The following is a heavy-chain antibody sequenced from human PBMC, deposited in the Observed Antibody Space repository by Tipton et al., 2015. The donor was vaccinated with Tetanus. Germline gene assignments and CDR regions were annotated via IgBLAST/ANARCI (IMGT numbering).Heavy chain of an antibody. CDR1: GGSFSGYY. V-gene: IGHV4-34*01. Sequence: GLVKPSETLSLTCAVYGGSFSGYYWSWIRQPPGKGLEWIGEINHSGSTNYNPSLKSRVTISVDTSKNQFSLKLSSVTAADTAVYYCARGAGIRFLEWLRPYYFDYWGQGTLVTVSS. D-gene: IGHD3-3*01. CDR2: INHSGST. CDR3: ARGAGIRFLEWLRPYYFDY. J-gene: IGHJ4*02.